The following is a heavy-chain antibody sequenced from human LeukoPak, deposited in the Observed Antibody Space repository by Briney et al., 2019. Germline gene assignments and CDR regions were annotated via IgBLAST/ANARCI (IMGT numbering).Heavy chain of an antibody. V-gene: IGHV4-61*02. CDR3: VRGHNSGWSDFDY. D-gene: IGHD6-19*01. CDR2: IYTSGIT. Sequence: TLSLXCTVSGASISSGNSYWSWIRQPAGKGLEWIGRIYTSGITNLNPALKSRVTLSLDTSKNQFSLNLTSVAAADTAVYYCVRGHNSGWSDFDYWGLGTLVTVSS. J-gene: IGHJ4*02. CDR1: GASISSGNSY.